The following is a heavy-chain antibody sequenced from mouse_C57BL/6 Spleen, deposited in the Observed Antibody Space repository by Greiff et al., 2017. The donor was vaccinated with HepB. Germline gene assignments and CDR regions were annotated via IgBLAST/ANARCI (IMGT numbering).Heavy chain of an antibody. J-gene: IGHJ4*01. D-gene: IGHD2-1*01. CDR2: INPSSGYT. CDR3: AREGSSAIYYGNYYYAMDY. V-gene: IGHV1-7*01. CDR1: GYTFTSYW. Sequence: QVQLQQSGAELAKPGASVKLSCKASGYTFTSYWMHWVKQRPGQGLEWIGYINPSSGYTKYNQKFKDKATLTADKSSSTAYMQLSSLTYEDSAVYYCAREGSSAIYYGNYYYAMDYWGQGTSVTVSS.